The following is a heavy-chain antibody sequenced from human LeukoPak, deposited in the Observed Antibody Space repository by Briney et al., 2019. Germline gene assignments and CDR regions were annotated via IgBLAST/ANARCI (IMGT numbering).Heavy chain of an antibody. J-gene: IGHJ4*02. CDR3: ASVDYYGSGNYYNDVDY. CDR2: ISSSSSYI. CDR1: GFTVSSNY. Sequence: PGGSLRLSCAASGFTVSSNYMSWVRQPPGKGLEWVSSISSSSSYIYYADSVKGRFTISRDNAKNSLYLQMNSLRAEDTALYYCASVDYYGSGNYYNDVDYWGQGTLVTVSS. V-gene: IGHV3-21*01. D-gene: IGHD3-10*01.